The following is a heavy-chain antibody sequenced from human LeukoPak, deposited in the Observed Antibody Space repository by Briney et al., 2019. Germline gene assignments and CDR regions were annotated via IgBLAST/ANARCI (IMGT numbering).Heavy chain of an antibody. D-gene: IGHD6-19*01. CDR3: ATSSREGEDSSGWASFDY. V-gene: IGHV3-9*01. Sequence: GGSLRLSCAVSGFSFDDYAMHWVRQAPGKGLEWVSGISWNSGSIGYAESVKGRFTISRDNAKNSLYLQMNSLRAEDTALNYCATSSREGEDSSGWASFDYWGQGTLVTVSS. CDR2: ISWNSGSI. CDR1: GFSFDDYA. J-gene: IGHJ4*02.